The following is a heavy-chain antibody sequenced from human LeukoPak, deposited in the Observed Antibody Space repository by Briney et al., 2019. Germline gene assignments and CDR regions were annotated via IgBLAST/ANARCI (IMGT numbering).Heavy chain of an antibody. CDR1: GFTVSSNY. CDR3: AKGSKAVLFTRDHYMDV. D-gene: IGHD6-19*01. CDR2: IYSGGST. J-gene: IGHJ6*03. Sequence: GGSLRLSCAASGFTVSSNYMSWVRQAPGKGLEWVSIIYSGGSTFYADSVRGRFTISRDNSKNTLYLQMNSLRAEDTAVYFCAKGSKAVLFTRDHYMDVWGKGTTVTISS. V-gene: IGHV3-53*05.